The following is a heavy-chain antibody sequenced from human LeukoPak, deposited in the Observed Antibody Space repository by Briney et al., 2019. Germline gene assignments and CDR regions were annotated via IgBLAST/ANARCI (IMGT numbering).Heavy chain of an antibody. CDR2: IYSGGST. V-gene: IGHV3-66*02. Sequence: GGSLRLSCAASGFTVSSNYMTWVRQAPGKGLDWVSVIYSGGSTYYADSVKGRFTISRDNSKNTLFLQMNNLRPEDTAVYYCARGASGTYYFGYWGRGTLVTVSS. CDR3: ARGASGTYYFGY. CDR1: GFTVSSNY. D-gene: IGHD1-26*01. J-gene: IGHJ4*02.